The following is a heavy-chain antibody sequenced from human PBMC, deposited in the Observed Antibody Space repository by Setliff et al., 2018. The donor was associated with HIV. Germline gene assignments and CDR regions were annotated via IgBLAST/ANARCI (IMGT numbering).Heavy chain of an antibody. Sequence: EASVKVSCKTSGYTFTGYYMHWVRQAPGQGLEWMGWINPKSGGTKYAQKFQDRVTMTRDTSISTAYMELSRLRSDDTAVYYCARGASSYDYGDYRVLVYWGQVSLVTVSS. CDR2: INPKSGGT. CDR3: ARGASSYDYGDYRVLVY. CDR1: GYTFTGYY. J-gene: IGHJ4*02. V-gene: IGHV1-2*02. D-gene: IGHD4-17*01.